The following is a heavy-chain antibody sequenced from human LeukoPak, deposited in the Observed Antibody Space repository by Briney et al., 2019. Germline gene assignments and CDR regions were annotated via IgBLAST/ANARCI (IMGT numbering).Heavy chain of an antibody. V-gene: IGHV3-11*01. CDR2: ISSTGSTI. CDR3: ARGGGSGYYF. Sequence: GGSLRLSCAGSGFSFSDYHMSWIRQAPGKGLEWVSFISSTGSTIYYADSVKGRFTISRDNAQNSLYLQMNSLRADDTAVYYCARGGGSGYYFWGQGTLVTVSS. CDR1: GFSFSDYH. J-gene: IGHJ4*02. D-gene: IGHD3-22*01.